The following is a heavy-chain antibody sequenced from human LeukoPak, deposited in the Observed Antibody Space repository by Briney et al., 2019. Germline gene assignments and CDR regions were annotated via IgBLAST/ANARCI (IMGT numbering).Heavy chain of an antibody. Sequence: GESLKISCKGSGYSFTSYWIGWARQMPGKGLEWMGIIYPGDSDTRYSPSFQGQVTISADKSISTAYLQWSSLKASDTAMYYCAGQIAAAGRWFDPWGQGTLVTVSS. J-gene: IGHJ5*02. CDR2: IYPGDSDT. D-gene: IGHD6-13*01. CDR1: GYSFTSYW. V-gene: IGHV5-51*01. CDR3: AGQIAAAGRWFDP.